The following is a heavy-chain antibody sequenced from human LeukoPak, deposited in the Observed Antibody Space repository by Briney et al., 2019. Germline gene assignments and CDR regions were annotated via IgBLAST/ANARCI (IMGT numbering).Heavy chain of an antibody. CDR2: MNPSTGNT. Sequence: ASVKVSCTASGYTFTTYNINWVRQATGQGLEWMGWMNPSTGNTGYAQRFQGRVTMTRNTSIGTAYMELSSLTSDDTAVYYCARGPALVRGVITASGGDYWGQGVLVTVSS. V-gene: IGHV1-8*01. J-gene: IGHJ4*02. CDR1: GYTFTTYN. CDR3: ARGPALVRGVITASGGDY. D-gene: IGHD3-10*01.